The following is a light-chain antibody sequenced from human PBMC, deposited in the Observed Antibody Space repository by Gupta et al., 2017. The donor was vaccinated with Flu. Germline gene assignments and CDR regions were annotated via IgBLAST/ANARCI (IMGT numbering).Light chain of an antibody. V-gene: IGLV3-1*01. CDR3: QAWASTFLV. Sequence: SPGQTASVTCSGDNFGDKIVSWYQQNPGKSPVLVIYQDNKRPSGIPNRFSGSNSGNSATLTITGTQDIDEADYYCQAWASTFLVFGPGTKVTVL. CDR2: QDN. CDR1: NFGDKI. J-gene: IGLJ1*01.